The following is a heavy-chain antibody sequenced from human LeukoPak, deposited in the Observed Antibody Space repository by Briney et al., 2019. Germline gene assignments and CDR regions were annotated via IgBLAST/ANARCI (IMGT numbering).Heavy chain of an antibody. V-gene: IGHV3-30*04. Sequence: HPGGSLRLSCAATGFTFSSYAMHWVRQAPGKGLEWVAVIPYAGSNKYYADSVKGRFTISRDNSKNTLYLQMNNLRAEDTAIYYCIQAGLPTLPWGQGTLVTVSS. J-gene: IGHJ5*02. D-gene: IGHD1-1*01. CDR1: GFTFSSYA. CDR2: IPYAGSNK. CDR3: IQAGLPTLP.